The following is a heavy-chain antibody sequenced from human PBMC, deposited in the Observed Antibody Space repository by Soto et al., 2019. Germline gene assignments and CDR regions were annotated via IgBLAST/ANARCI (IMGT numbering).Heavy chain of an antibody. D-gene: IGHD2-2*02. J-gene: IGHJ5*02. CDR3: ARGYRPFRSTWFDP. CDR1: GFTFSSYW. Sequence: PGGSLRLSCAASGFTFSSYWMSWVRQAPGKGLEWVANIKQDGSEKYYVDSVKGRFTISRDNAKNSLYLQMNSLRAEDTAVYYCARGYRPFRSTWFDPWGQGTLVTVSS. CDR2: IKQDGSEK. V-gene: IGHV3-7*03.